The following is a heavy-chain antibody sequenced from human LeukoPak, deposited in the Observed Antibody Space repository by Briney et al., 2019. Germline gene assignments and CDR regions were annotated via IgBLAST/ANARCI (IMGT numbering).Heavy chain of an antibody. CDR1: GYTFTGYY. D-gene: IGHD6-13*01. Sequence: SVKVSCKASGYTFTGYYLHWVRQAPGRGVEWMGLINPSGSSTLYAQKFQGRVTMTRNTSISTAYMKLSSLRSENTAVYYRARGQYSSSWYRSQNWFDPWGQRTLVTVSS. J-gene: IGHJ5*02. V-gene: IGHV1-46*01. CDR3: ARGQYSSSWYRSQNWFDP. CDR2: INPSGSST.